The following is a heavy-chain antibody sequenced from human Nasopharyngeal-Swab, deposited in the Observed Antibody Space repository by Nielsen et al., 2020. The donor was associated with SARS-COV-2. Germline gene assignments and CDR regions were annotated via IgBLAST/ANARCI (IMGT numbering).Heavy chain of an antibody. CDR3: TRAGDIVVVVAAPYY. D-gene: IGHD2-15*01. Sequence: GESLKISCTASGFSFGDYAMSWFRQAPGKGLEWVGCIRSKAYGGTTEYAASVKGRFTISRDDSKSIAYLQMNSLKTEDTAVYYCTRAGDIVVVVAAPYYWGQGTLVTVSS. V-gene: IGHV3-49*03. CDR2: IRSKAYGGTT. CDR1: GFSFGDYA. J-gene: IGHJ4*02.